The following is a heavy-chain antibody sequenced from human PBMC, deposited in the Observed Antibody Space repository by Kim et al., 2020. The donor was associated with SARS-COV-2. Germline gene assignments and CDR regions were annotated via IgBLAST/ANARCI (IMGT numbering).Heavy chain of an antibody. CDR2: INSDGSST. J-gene: IGHJ4*02. Sequence: GGSLRLSCAASGFTFSSYWMHWVRQAPGKGLVWVSRINSDGSSTSYADSVKGRFTISRDNAKNTLYLQMNSLRAEDTAVYYCAREGHYGSGSYKSGFDYWGQGTLVTVSS. CDR1: GFTFSSYW. V-gene: IGHV3-74*01. CDR3: AREGHYGSGSYKSGFDY. D-gene: IGHD3-10*01.